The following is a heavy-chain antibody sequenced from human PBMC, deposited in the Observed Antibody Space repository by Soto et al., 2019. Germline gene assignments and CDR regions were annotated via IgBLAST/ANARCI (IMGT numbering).Heavy chain of an antibody. D-gene: IGHD3-3*01. CDR1: GGTFSSYA. CDR3: ARTITFFGVAQWDWFDP. Sequence: ASVKVSCKASGGTFSSYAISWVRQAPGQGLEWMGGIIPIFGTANYAQKFQGRVTITADESTSTAYMELSSLRSEDTAVYYCARTITFFGVAQWDWFDPWGQGTMVTVSS. V-gene: IGHV1-69*13. CDR2: IIPIFGTA. J-gene: IGHJ5*02.